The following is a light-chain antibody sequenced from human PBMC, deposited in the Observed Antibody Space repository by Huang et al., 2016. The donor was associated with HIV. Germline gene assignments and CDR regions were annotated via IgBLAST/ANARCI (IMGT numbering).Light chain of an antibody. CDR1: QAIDNY. V-gene: IGKV1-27*01. J-gene: IGKJ1*01. Sequence: SPSSLSASVGARVTLSCRATQAIDNYLAWYQQKPGRVPNLLIYGATTLQSGVPSRFSGSGSGTNFTLTIASLQPEDVATYYCQRYNSVPRMFGQGTKVEIK. CDR3: QRYNSVPRM. CDR2: GAT.